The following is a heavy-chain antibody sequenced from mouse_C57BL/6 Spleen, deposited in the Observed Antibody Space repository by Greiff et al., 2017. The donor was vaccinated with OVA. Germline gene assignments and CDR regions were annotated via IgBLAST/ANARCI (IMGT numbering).Heavy chain of an antibody. CDR3: ARVYGSSYEGYFDY. V-gene: IGHV1-72*01. J-gene: IGHJ2*01. D-gene: IGHD1-1*01. CDR2: IDRNSGGT. Sequence: VQLQQPGAELVKPGASVKLSCKASGYTFTSYWMHWVKQRPGRGLEWIGRIDRNSGGTKYNEKFKSKATLTVDKPSSTAYMQLSSLTSEDSAVYYCARVYGSSYEGYFDYWGQGTTLTVSS. CDR1: GYTFTSYW.